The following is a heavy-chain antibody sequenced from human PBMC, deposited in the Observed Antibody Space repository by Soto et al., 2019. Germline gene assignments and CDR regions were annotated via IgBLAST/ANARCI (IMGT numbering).Heavy chain of an antibody. Sequence: NFAGYWIAWVRQMPGKGLELMGIIYPSDSDTRYRPSFQGQVTISADKSISSAYLQWSSLRASDTAMYYCARGGVSTRTFDYWGQGTPVTVSS. D-gene: IGHD3-3*01. V-gene: IGHV5-51*01. CDR1: NFAGYW. J-gene: IGHJ4*02. CDR3: ARGGVSTRTFDY. CDR2: IYPSDSDT.